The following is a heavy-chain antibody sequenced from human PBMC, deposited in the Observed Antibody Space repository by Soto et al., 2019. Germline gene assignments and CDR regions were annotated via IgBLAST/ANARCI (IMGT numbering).Heavy chain of an antibody. J-gene: IGHJ5*02. V-gene: IGHV4-4*02. CDR1: GASISSNNW. CDR2: IYHSGTT. Sequence: PSETLSLTCAVSGASISSNNWWNWVRQAPGKGLEWIGEIYHSGTTNYNPSLNSRVTISVDKSKNQFSLRLSSVTAADTAVYYCARELLRLGYCSGGSCYSWFDPWGQGTLVTVSS. CDR3: ARELLRLGYCSGGSCYSWFDP. D-gene: IGHD2-15*01.